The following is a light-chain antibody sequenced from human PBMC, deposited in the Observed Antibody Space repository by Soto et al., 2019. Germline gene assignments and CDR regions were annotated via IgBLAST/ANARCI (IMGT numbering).Light chain of an antibody. J-gene: IGKJ1*01. CDR1: QTISGS. CDR3: QQYNTYPWT. Sequence: DIQMTQSPSILSASVGDRVTITCRASQTISGSLAWFQQKPGKAPRLLIYDASTLDTGVPSRFGGSGSGPDFSLTISSLQPDDFATYYCQQYNTYPWTFGQGTKVDIK. CDR2: DAS. V-gene: IGKV1-5*01.